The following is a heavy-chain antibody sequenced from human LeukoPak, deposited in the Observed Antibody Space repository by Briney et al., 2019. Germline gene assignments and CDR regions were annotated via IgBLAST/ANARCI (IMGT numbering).Heavy chain of an antibody. CDR2: ISSSSSYI. D-gene: IGHD6-19*01. J-gene: IGHJ4*02. Sequence: GGSLRLSCAASGFTFSSYSMDWVRQAPGKGLEWVSSISSSSSYIYYADSVKGRFTISRDNAKNSLYLQMNSLRAEDTAVYYCARGMAVADSNDYWGQGTLVTVSS. CDR1: GFTFSSYS. V-gene: IGHV3-21*01. CDR3: ARGMAVADSNDY.